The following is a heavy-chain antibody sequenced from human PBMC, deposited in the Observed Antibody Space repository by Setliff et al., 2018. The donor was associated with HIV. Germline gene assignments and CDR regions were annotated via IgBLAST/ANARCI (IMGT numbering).Heavy chain of an antibody. V-gene: IGHV2-5*01. CDR3: AHGRTGIAPPDFDY. CDR2: IYWNGDE. CDR1: GFSLTPRGAS. Sequence: SGPTLVNPTQTITLTCTLSGFSLTPRGASVGWIRQPPGRALEWLALIYWNGDERYSASLQGRLSIAKDTSRNQVVLTLTNMSPDDTATSFCAHGRTGIAPPDFDYWGPGSLVTVSS. J-gene: IGHJ4*02. D-gene: IGHD7-27*01.